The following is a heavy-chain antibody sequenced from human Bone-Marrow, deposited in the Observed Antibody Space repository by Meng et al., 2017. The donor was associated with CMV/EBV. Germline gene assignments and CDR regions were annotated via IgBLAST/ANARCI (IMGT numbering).Heavy chain of an antibody. J-gene: IGHJ4*02. CDR2: ISSNGDVR. V-gene: IGHV3-48*04. Sequence: GGSLRLSCAASGFSFRSYIMSWVRQPPGKGLEWLSYISSNGDVRDYADSAKGRFTVSRDNAKNSLYLHMNSLTVEDTAMYYCVRSTIFGGVIWDYWGQGSPVTVSS. D-gene: IGHD3-3*01. CDR1: GFSFRSYI. CDR3: VRSTIFGGVIWDY.